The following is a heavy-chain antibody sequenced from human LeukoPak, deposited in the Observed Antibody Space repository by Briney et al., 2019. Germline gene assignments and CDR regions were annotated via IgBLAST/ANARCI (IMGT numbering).Heavy chain of an antibody. CDR2: IYYSGST. V-gene: IGHV4-59*01. CDR1: GGSISSYY. Sequence: PETLSLTCTVSGGSISSYYWSWIRQPPGKGLEWIGYIYYSGSTNYNPSLKSRVTISVDTSKNQFSLKLSSVTAADTAVYYCARGHGYSSGWYGLGWFDPWGQGTLVTVSS. D-gene: IGHD6-19*01. J-gene: IGHJ5*02. CDR3: ARGHGYSSGWYGLGWFDP.